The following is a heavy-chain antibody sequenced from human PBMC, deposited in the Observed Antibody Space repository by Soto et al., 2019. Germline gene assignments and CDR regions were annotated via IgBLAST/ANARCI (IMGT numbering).Heavy chain of an antibody. J-gene: IGHJ4*02. D-gene: IGHD3-9*01. CDR2: IYYSGST. V-gene: IGHV4-61*08. Sequence: ETLSLTCTVSGGSVSSGAYYWSWIRQPPEKGLEWIGYIYYSGSTNYNPSLKSRVTISVDTSKNQFSLKLTSVTAADTAVYYCARAISTGYNILTGYYMDYWGQGSLVTVSS. CDR3: ARAISTGYNILTGYYMDY. CDR1: GGSVSSGAYY.